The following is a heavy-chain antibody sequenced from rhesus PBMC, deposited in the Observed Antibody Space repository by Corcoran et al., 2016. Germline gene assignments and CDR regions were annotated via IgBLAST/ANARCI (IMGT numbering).Heavy chain of an antibody. Sequence: QVQLQESGPGLVKPSETLSLTCAVSGGSISSNYWSWIRQPPGKGLEWIGRISGSGGTTDYNPTLQSGVTSSAATSKNQFSLKLSSVTAADTAVYYCARVGRPDGFFDYWGQGVLVTVSS. D-gene: IGHD3-9*01. V-gene: IGHV4-173*01. CDR3: ARVGRPDGFFDY. J-gene: IGHJ4*01. CDR1: GGSISSNY. CDR2: ISGSGGTT.